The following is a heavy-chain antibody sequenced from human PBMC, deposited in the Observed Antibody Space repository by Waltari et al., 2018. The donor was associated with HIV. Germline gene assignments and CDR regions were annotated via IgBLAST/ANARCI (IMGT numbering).Heavy chain of an antibody. V-gene: IGHV3-23*01. J-gene: IGHJ3*02. D-gene: IGHD2-15*01. CDR3: GTRDIVVVVAATDGAFDI. CDR1: GFTFSSYA. Sequence: EVQLLESGGGLVQPGGSLRLSCAASGFTFSSYAMSWVRQAPGKGLEWVSAISGSGGSTYYADSVKGRFTISRDNSKNTLYLQMNSLRAEDTAVYYCGTRDIVVVVAATDGAFDIWGQGTMVTVSS. CDR2: ISGSGGST.